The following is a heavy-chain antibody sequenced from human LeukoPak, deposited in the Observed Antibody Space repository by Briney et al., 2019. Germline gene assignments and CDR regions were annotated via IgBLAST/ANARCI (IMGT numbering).Heavy chain of an antibody. CDR2: ISYDGSNT. V-gene: IGHV3-30*18. J-gene: IGHJ4*02. CDR3: AKGLRGYYYASDY. CDR1: GFTFNTYG. Sequence: PGGSLRLSCAASGFTFNTYGMHWVRQAPGKGLEWVAVISYDGSNTYYADSVKGRFTISRDNSKNTLYLQMNSLRAEDTAVYYCAKGLRGYYYASDYWGQGTLVTVSS. D-gene: IGHD5-18*01.